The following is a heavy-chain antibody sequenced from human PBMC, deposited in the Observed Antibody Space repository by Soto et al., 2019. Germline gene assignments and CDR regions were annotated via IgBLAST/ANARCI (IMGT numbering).Heavy chain of an antibody. D-gene: IGHD5-12*01. Sequence: GGSLRLSCEAYAVTFGIYWMCWVRQSPGRGLEWVANINLDGSERYYVDSVKGRFTISRDNSKNSAYLHLNIVRPEESAVSYLARDAIRGDGYAFDSWGQGALVTVSS. J-gene: IGHJ5*01. CDR1: AVTFGIYW. V-gene: IGHV3-7*01. CDR3: ARDAIRGDGYAFDS. CDR2: INLDGSER.